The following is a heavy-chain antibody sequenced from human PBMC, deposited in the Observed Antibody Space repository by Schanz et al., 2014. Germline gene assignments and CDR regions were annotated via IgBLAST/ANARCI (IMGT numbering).Heavy chain of an antibody. D-gene: IGHD6-13*01. CDR3: ARDMTIAPA. CDR2: IWYDGNNK. J-gene: IGHJ5*02. Sequence: QVQLVESGGGVVQPGRSLRLSCAASGFTFSNYGMHWVRQAPGKGLEWVAVIWYDGNNKFYADSVKGRFIISRDNSKNTLDLQMNSLRDEDTAMFYCARDMTIAPAWGQGTLVTVSS. CDR1: GFTFSNYG. V-gene: IGHV3-33*08.